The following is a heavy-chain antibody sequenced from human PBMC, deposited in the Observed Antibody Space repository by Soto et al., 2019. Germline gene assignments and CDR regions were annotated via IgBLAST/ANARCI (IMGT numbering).Heavy chain of an antibody. CDR2: IYYSGRT. D-gene: IGHD6-13*01. V-gene: IGHV4-39*01. Sequence: QLRLQESGPGLVKSSETLSLTCTVSGGSVRSSTYYWGWIRQAPGKGLEWIASIYYSGRTHNNPALKSRVTMSVDTYTNQSSLKMNAVTAADTAVYDCTRHEGGAAADRPLDYWGQGTLVTVSS. CDR3: TRHEGGAAADRPLDY. J-gene: IGHJ4*02. CDR1: GGSVRSSTYY.